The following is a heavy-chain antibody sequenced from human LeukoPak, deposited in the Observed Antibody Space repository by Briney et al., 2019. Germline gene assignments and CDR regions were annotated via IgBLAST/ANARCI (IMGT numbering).Heavy chain of an antibody. J-gene: IGHJ4*02. Sequence: GGSLRLSCAASGFTFSSYSMSWVRQAPGKGLEWVSSISSSSSYIYYADSVKGRFTISRDNAKNSLYLQMNSLRAEDTAVYYCARDGYYDFWSGYYKGMYYFDYWGQGTLVTVSS. CDR1: GFTFSSYS. CDR3: ARDGYYDFWSGYYKGMYYFDY. D-gene: IGHD3-3*01. CDR2: ISSSSSYI. V-gene: IGHV3-21*01.